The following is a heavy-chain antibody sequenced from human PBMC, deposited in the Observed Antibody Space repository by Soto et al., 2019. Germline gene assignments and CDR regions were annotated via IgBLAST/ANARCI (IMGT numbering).Heavy chain of an antibody. CDR2: ISDSGATT. CDR1: GFPFGEDA. D-gene: IGHD6-19*01. CDR3: AKEDTSSGSLDY. Sequence: AEGSLRLSCAASGFPFGEDAMGWVRQAPGKGLEWVSGISDSGATTYYADSVRGRFTISRDNSKNTLYLQMKSLRAEDSASYYCAKEDTSSGSLDYWGQGALVTASS. V-gene: IGHV3-23*01. J-gene: IGHJ4*02.